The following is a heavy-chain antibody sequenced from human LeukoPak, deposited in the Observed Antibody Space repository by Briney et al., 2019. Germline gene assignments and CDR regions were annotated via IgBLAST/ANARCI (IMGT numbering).Heavy chain of an antibody. CDR2: VFHSGST. D-gene: IGHD3-10*01. CDR3: ARVSGTGFYYFDY. V-gene: IGHV4-59*01. CDR1: GGSISSYY. Sequence: SETLSLTCTVSGGSISSYYWSWIRQPPGKGLEWIGYVFHSGSTKYNPSLRSRVIISVDTSNNHFSLRLSSVTAADTAVYYCARVSGTGFYYFDYWGRGSLVTVSS. J-gene: IGHJ4*02.